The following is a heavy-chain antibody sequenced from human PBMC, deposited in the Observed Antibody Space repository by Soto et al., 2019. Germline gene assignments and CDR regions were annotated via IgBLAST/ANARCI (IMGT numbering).Heavy chain of an antibody. D-gene: IGHD3-16*01. J-gene: IGHJ4*02. Sequence: QITLKESGPTLVEPTQTLTLTCTYSGFSLRTTGVGVGWIRQPPGKALEWLGIIYWNDDKRYSPSLKNRFTLTSDISKSQVALTITNMDPVDTATYYCARTWGVPFGYWGQGTLVIVSS. V-gene: IGHV2-5*01. CDR3: ARTWGVPFGY. CDR1: GFSLRTTGVG. CDR2: IYWNDDK.